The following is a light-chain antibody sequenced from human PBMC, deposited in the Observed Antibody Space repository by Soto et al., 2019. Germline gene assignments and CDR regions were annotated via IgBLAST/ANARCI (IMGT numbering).Light chain of an antibody. CDR3: QQTYSSPPYT. V-gene: IGKV1-39*01. Sequence: DTQMTQSPSSLSASTGDRVTITCRASQSIRSYLNWYQQKPGKAPKLLIYSASTLQSGVPSRFSASGSGTDFTLTISSLQPEDFATYFCQQTYSSPPYTFGQGTKLEIK. J-gene: IGKJ2*01. CDR1: QSIRSY. CDR2: SAS.